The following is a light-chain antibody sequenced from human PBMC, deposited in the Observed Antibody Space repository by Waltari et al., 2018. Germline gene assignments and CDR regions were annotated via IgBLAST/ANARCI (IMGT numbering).Light chain of an antibody. CDR2: DTS. V-gene: IGKV3-15*01. CDR1: QTVSSN. J-gene: IGKJ5*01. Sequence: EVVMTQSPATLSVFPGESATLSCRASQTVSSNLAWYQHRPGQAPRLLIFDTSTRAPSVPARFRGSGSGTEFTLPIRSLQSEDSAVYYCQQYNRWPPITFGQGTRLEIK. CDR3: QQYNRWPPIT.